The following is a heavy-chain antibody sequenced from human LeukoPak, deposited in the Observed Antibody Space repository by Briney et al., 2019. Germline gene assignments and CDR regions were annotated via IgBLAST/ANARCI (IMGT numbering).Heavy chain of an antibody. V-gene: IGHV4-59*01. Sequence: SETLSLNCTVSGGSISSYYWSWLRQPPGKGLEWIGYIYYSGSTNYNPSLKSRVTISVDTSKNQFSLKLSSVTAADTAVYYCVANYYDSSGATWGQGTLVTVSS. CDR1: GGSISSYY. J-gene: IGHJ5*02. CDR2: IYYSGST. CDR3: VANYYDSSGAT. D-gene: IGHD3-22*01.